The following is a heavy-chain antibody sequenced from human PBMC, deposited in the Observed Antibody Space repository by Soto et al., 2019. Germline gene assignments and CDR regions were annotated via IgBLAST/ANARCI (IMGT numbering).Heavy chain of an antibody. V-gene: IGHV3-21*01. CDR3: ASAGYGGGDCYDY. CDR1: GFTFSSYS. D-gene: IGHD2-21*01. J-gene: IGHJ4*02. CDR2: ISSSSSSYI. Sequence: VGSLRLSCAASGFTFSSYSMNWVRQAPGKGLEWVSSISSSSSSYIYYADSVKGRFTISRDNAKNSLYLQMNSLRAEDTAVYYSASAGYGGGDCYDYWGKGTLVTGSS.